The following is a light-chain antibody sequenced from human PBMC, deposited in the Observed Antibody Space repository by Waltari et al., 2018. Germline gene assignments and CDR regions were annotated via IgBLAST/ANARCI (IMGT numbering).Light chain of an antibody. CDR3: CSYAGLGIYV. J-gene: IGLJ1*01. CDR1: SSDVGNYNL. CDR2: EVT. Sequence: QSGLTQPASVSGSPGQSITISCTGTSSDVGNYNLVSWYQQYPGKAPKRMVDEVTRRSSGVSDRFSGSKSGNTASLTIYGLQSEDEADYYCCSYAGLGIYVFGTGTKVTVL. V-gene: IGLV2-23*02.